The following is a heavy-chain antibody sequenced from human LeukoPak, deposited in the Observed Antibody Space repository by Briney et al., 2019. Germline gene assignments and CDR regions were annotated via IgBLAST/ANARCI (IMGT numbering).Heavy chain of an antibody. Sequence: PSETLSLTCTVSGGSISSSSYYWGWIRQPPGKGLEWIGSIYYSGSTNYNPSLKSRVTISVDTSKNQFSLQLSSVTAADTAVYYFARSRGWYFYLDYRGQGTLVTVSS. D-gene: IGHD6-19*01. V-gene: IGHV4-39*07. CDR3: ARSRGWYFYLDY. J-gene: IGHJ4*02. CDR2: IYYSGST. CDR1: GGSISSSSYY.